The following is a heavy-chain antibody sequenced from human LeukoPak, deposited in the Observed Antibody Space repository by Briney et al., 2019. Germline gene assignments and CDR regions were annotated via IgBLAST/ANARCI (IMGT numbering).Heavy chain of an antibody. CDR2: IYSDSST. J-gene: IGHJ6*03. CDR3: ARRDTEPYYYYMDV. Sequence: QPGGSLRLSCGASGFTVSSNYMTWVRQAPGKGLEWVSVIYSDSSTYYADSVKGRFTISRDNAKNSLYLQMNSLRAEDTAVYYCARRDTEPYYYYMDVWGKGTTVTVSS. V-gene: IGHV3-66*01. CDR1: GFTVSSNY.